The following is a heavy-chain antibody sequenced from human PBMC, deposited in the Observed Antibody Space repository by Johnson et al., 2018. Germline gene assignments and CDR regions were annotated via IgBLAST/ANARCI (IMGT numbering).Heavy chain of an antibody. V-gene: IGHV3-30-3*01. J-gene: IGHJ3*02. CDR2: ISYDGGNQ. Sequence: QVQLGQAGGGVVEPGRSLRLSCAASGFTFSNYAMNWVRQAPGQGLEWVAVISYDGGNQDYADSVKGRFTLSIDTSKNTFSLQMSSLHTEDTAVYPCWGEEGEEAFDIWGQGTRGTVSS. CDR1: GFTFSNYA. CDR3: WGEEGEEAFDI.